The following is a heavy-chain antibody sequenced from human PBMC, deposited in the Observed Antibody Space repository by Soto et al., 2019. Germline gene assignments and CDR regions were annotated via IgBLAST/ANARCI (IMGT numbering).Heavy chain of an antibody. Sequence: QVQLQESGPGLVKPSGTLSLTCTVSGTSITTNDWWTWVRQPPGKGLEWIGEIHHRGNPSYNPSLRSRVTISVDNSKNQFSLTVTSLTAADTAVYYCARGVPPIGSNNFFDPWGQGALVTVSS. CDR2: IHHRGNP. D-gene: IGHD2-15*01. V-gene: IGHV4-4*02. J-gene: IGHJ5*02. CDR1: GTSITTNDW. CDR3: ARGVPPIGSNNFFDP.